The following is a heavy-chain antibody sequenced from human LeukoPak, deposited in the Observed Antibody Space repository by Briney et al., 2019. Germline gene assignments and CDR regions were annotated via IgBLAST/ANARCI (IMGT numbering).Heavy chain of an antibody. Sequence: SETLSLTCTVSGYSISSGYYWGWIRQPPGRGLEWIGSIYHSGSTYYNPSLKSRVTISVDTSKNQFSLKLSSVTAADTAVYYCARDLPVTTRLYFDYWGQGTLVTVSS. D-gene: IGHD4-17*01. J-gene: IGHJ4*02. CDR3: ARDLPVTTRLYFDY. CDR2: IYHSGST. CDR1: GYSISSGYY. V-gene: IGHV4-38-2*02.